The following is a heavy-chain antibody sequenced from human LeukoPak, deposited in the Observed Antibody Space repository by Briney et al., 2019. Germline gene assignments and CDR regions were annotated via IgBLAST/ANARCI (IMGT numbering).Heavy chain of an antibody. CDR1: GGSISSRSYY. CDR2: IYHSGST. D-gene: IGHD3-22*01. Sequence: SEALSLTCTVSGGSISSRSYYWGWIRQPPGKGLEWIGSIYHSGSTYYNPSLKSRVTISVDTSKNQFSLKLSSVTAADTAVYYCARGDYDTSGYYYYYYGMDVWGQGTTVTVSS. V-gene: IGHV4-39*01. J-gene: IGHJ6*02. CDR3: ARGDYDTSGYYYYYYGMDV.